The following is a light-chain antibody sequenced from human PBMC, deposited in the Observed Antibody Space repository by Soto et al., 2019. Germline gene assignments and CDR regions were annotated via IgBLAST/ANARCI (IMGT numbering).Light chain of an antibody. J-gene: IGKJ1*01. CDR3: QQCGSSRRT. CDR1: QSVASDC. V-gene: IGKV3-20*01. Sequence: EIVLTQSPGTLSLSPGERATLSCRASQSVASDCLAWYRQRPGQAPRLLIYGASTRATGTPDRIGGSGSGTDFTLTISRLEPEDFAVYYCQQCGSSRRTFGQGTRVEIK. CDR2: GAS.